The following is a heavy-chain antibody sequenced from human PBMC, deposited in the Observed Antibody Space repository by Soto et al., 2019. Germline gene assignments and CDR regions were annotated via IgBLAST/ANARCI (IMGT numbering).Heavy chain of an antibody. J-gene: IGHJ4*02. Sequence: PSETLSLTCTVSGGSISSSSYYWGWIRQPPGRGLEWIGSIYYSGSTYYNPSLKSRVTISVDTSKNQFSLKLSSVTAADTAVYYCARTSRGVYIWGSYRSHRYFDYWGQGTLVTGSS. CDR2: IYYSGST. CDR1: GGSISSSSYY. V-gene: IGHV4-39*07. D-gene: IGHD3-16*02. CDR3: ARTSRGVYIWGSYRSHRYFDY.